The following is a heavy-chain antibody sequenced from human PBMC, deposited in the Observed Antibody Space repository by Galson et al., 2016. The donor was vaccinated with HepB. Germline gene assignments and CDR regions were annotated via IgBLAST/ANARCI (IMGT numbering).Heavy chain of an antibody. D-gene: IGHD3-9*01. CDR3: ARGDDILTGTYYFDY. V-gene: IGHV4-61*01. CDR2: ILYSGNT. CDR1: GGSVSSGSYY. J-gene: IGHJ4*02. Sequence: SETLSLTCTVSGGSVSSGSYYWSWVRQPPGKALEWIGYILYSGNTNYNPSLWSRVTISLDTSRNQFSLNLRSVTAADTAVYYCARGDDILTGTYYFDYWGQGTLVTVSS.